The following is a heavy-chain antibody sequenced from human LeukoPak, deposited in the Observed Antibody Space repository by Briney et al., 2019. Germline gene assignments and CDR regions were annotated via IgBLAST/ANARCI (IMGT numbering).Heavy chain of an antibody. Sequence: QPGRSLRLSCAASGFTFSNAWMSWVRQAPGKGLEWVGRIKSKTDGGTTDYAAPVKGRFTISRDDSKNTLYLQMNSLKTEDTAVYYCTTEGDILTGHYYWGQGTLVTVSS. CDR2: IKSKTDGGTT. J-gene: IGHJ4*02. V-gene: IGHV3-15*01. D-gene: IGHD3-9*01. CDR3: TTEGDILTGHYY. CDR1: GFTFSNAW.